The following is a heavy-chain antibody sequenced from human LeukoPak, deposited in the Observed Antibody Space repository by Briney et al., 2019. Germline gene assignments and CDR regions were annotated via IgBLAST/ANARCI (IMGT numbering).Heavy chain of an antibody. J-gene: IGHJ6*02. Sequence: SETLSLTCAVSGGSISSGGYSWSWIRQPPGKGLEWIGYIYHSGSTYYNPSLKSRVTISVDKSKNQFSLKLSSVTAADTAVYYCASSRITMISYYYGMDVWGQGTTVTVSS. D-gene: IGHD3-22*01. CDR1: GGSISSGGYS. CDR2: IYHSGST. V-gene: IGHV4-30-2*01. CDR3: ASSRITMISYYYGMDV.